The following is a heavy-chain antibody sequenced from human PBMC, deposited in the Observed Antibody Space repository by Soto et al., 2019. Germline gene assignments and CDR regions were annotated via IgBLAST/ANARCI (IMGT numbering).Heavy chain of an antibody. CDR3: ASTPDCKGSYYSSPYYYYYGMDV. CDR2: TYYRSKWYN. CDR1: GDSVSSNSAS. D-gene: IGHD3-10*01. V-gene: IGHV6-1*01. Sequence: SHTLSLTCAISGDSVSSNSASWNWIRQSPSRGLEWLGRTYYRSKWYNDYAVSVKSRITTNPDTSKNQFSLQLNSVTPEDTAVYYCASTPDCKGSYYSSPYYYYYGMDVWGQGTTVTVSS. J-gene: IGHJ6*02.